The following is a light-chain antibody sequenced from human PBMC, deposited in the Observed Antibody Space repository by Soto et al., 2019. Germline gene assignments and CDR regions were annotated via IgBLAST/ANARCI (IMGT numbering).Light chain of an antibody. CDR2: AAS. CDR1: QSISSY. Sequence: DIPMTQSPSSLSASVGDRVTITCRASQSISSYLNWYQQKPVKAPKLLIYAASSLQSRVPSRFSGSGSGTDFTLTISSLQPEDFATYYCQQSYSTPRTFGQGTKVEIK. J-gene: IGKJ1*01. V-gene: IGKV1-39*01. CDR3: QQSYSTPRT.